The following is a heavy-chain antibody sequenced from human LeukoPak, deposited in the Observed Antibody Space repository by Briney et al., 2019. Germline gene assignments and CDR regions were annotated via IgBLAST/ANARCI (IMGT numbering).Heavy chain of an antibody. Sequence: SETLSLTCTVSGGSISSSSYYWGWIRQPPGKGLEWMGCIYYSGSTYYNPSLKSRVTISVDTTKNQFSLKLSSVTAADTAVYYCATQMDTAMVFISYFDYWGQGTLVTVSS. CDR3: ATQMDTAMVFISYFDY. CDR2: IYYSGST. D-gene: IGHD5-18*01. CDR1: GGSISSSSYY. V-gene: IGHV4-39*01. J-gene: IGHJ4*02.